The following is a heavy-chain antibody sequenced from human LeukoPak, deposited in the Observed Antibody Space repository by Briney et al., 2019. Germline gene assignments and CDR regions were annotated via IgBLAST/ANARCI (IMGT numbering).Heavy chain of an antibody. J-gene: IGHJ4*02. D-gene: IGHD3-10*01. CDR2: INAGNGNT. CDR3: AREGGLLLWFGELLGFDY. V-gene: IGHV1-3*01. CDR1: GGTFSSYA. Sequence: ASVKVSCKASGGTFSSYAMHWVRQAPGQRLEWMGWINAGNGNTKYSQKFQGRVTITRDTSASTAYMELSSLRSEDTAVYYCAREGGLLLWFGELLGFDYWGQGTLVTVSS.